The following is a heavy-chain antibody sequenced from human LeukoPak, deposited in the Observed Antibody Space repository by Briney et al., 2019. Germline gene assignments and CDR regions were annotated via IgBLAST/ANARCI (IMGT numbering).Heavy chain of an antibody. CDR1: GGSISSYY. Sequence: SETLSLTCTVSGGSISSYYWSWIRQPPGKGPEWIGYTYYSGSTNYNPSLKSRGTISIDTSKNQFSLKLSSATAADTAVYYCARDANTRGNSFDPWGQGTLVTVSS. CDR2: TYYSGST. D-gene: IGHD4-23*01. CDR3: ARDANTRGNSFDP. V-gene: IGHV4-59*01. J-gene: IGHJ5*02.